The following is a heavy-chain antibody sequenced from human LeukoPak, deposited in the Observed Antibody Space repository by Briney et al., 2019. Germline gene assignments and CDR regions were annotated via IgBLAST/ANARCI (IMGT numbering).Heavy chain of an antibody. CDR2: ISYDGSNK. D-gene: IGHD3-22*01. CDR1: GFTFSSYA. Sequence: GGSLRLSCAASGFTFSSYAMHWVRQAPAKGLEWVAVISYDGSNKYYADSVKGRFTISRDNSKNTLYLQMNSLRAGDTAVYYCARDGDSSGYSHFDYWGQGTLVTVSS. J-gene: IGHJ4*02. CDR3: ARDGDSSGYSHFDY. V-gene: IGHV3-30-3*01.